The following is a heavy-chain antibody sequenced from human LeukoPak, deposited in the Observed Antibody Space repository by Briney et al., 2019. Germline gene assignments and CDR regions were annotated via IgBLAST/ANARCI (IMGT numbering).Heavy chain of an antibody. Sequence: SETLSLTCAVSGGSISSGGYSWSWIRQPPGKGLEWIGYIYHSGSTYYNPSLKSRVTISVDTSKNQFSLKLSSVTAADTAVYYCARASYCSSTSCYTYWYFDLWGRGTLVTVSP. V-gene: IGHV4-30-2*05. CDR3: ARASYCSSTSCYTYWYFDL. CDR2: IYHSGST. J-gene: IGHJ2*01. D-gene: IGHD2-2*02. CDR1: GGSISSGGYS.